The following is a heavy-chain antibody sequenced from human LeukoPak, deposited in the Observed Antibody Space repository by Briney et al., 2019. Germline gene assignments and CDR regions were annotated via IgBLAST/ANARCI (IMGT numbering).Heavy chain of an antibody. CDR3: ARRSGGSGYNWFDP. CDR1: GGSISSYY. J-gene: IGHJ5*02. Sequence: SETLSLTCTVSGGSISSYYWSWIRQPAGKGLEWSGRIYTSGSTNYNPSLKSRVTMSVDTSKNQFSLKLSSVTAADTAVYYCARRSGGSGYNWFDPWGQGTLVTVSS. D-gene: IGHD2-15*01. CDR2: IYTSGST. V-gene: IGHV4-4*07.